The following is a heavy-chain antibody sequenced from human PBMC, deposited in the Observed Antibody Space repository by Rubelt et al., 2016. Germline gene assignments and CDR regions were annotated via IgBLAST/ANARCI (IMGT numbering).Heavy chain of an antibody. J-gene: IGHJ5*02. CDR3: ARGKKTLHYLWFDP. Sequence: WLTCTVSGGSISSYYWGWIRQPPGKGLEWIGNIYYSGSSYYNPSLKSRVTISVDTSKNQFSLKLSSVTAADTAVYYCARGKKTLHYLWFDPWGQGTLVTVSS. V-gene: IGHV4-39*07. CDR2: IYYSGSS. CDR1: GGSISSYY. D-gene: IGHD2-15*01.